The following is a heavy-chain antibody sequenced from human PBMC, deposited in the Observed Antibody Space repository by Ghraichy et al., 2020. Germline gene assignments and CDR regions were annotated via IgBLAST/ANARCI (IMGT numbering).Heavy chain of an antibody. CDR3: ASAGVGTNYYFDS. CDR2: IHNTGSS. Sequence: SETLSLTCTVSGDSISDYYWIWIRQPPGRGLEWIGFIHNTGSSNYNPSLRSRVAFSVDTSKNQFSLRLTSVTAADTAVYYCASAGVGTNYYFDSWGQGTLVTVSS. CDR1: GDSISDYY. V-gene: IGHV4-59*01. D-gene: IGHD1/OR15-1a*01. J-gene: IGHJ4*02.